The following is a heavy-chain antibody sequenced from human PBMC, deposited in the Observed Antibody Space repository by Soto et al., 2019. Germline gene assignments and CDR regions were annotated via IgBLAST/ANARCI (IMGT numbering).Heavy chain of an antibody. CDR2: IYYSGST. J-gene: IGHJ4*02. Sequence: SETLSLTCTVSGGSISSYYWSWIRQPPGKGLEWIGYIYYSGSTNYNPSLKSRVTISVDTSKNQFSLKLSSVTAADAAVYYCARGAKSPSRIAAAGTFDYWGQGTLVTVSS. CDR3: ARGAKSPSRIAAAGTFDY. V-gene: IGHV4-59*12. CDR1: GGSISSYY. D-gene: IGHD6-13*01.